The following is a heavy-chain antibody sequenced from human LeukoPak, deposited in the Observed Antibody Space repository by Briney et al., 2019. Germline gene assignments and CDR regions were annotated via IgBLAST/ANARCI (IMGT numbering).Heavy chain of an antibody. D-gene: IGHD6-19*01. CDR1: AYTFTDYY. CDR3: ARDASASGWYYFDY. CDR2: INPYSGDT. J-gene: IGHJ4*02. V-gene: IGHV1-2*02. Sequence: ASVKVSCKASAYTFTDYYMHWVRQAPGQGLEWMGWINPYSGDTDSAQKFQGRVTMTRDTSINTAYMELSRLRSDDTAVYYCARDASASGWYYFDYWGQGTLVTVSS.